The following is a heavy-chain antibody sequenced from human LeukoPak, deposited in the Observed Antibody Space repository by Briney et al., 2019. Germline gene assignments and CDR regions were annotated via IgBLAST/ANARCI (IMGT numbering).Heavy chain of an antibody. D-gene: IGHD6-19*01. Sequence: GRSLRLSCAASGFTFSSYAMHWIRQAPGKGLEWVAVISYDGSNKYYADSVKGRFTISRDNSKNTLYLQMNSLRPEDTAVYYCAKDEVVAGATRLHYWGQGTLVTVSS. CDR3: AKDEVVAGATRLHY. CDR1: GFTFSSYA. CDR2: ISYDGSNK. V-gene: IGHV3-30*04. J-gene: IGHJ4*02.